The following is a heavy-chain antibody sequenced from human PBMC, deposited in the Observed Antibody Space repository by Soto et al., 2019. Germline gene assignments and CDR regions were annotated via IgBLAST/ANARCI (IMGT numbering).Heavy chain of an antibody. V-gene: IGHV3-21*01. CDR1: GFTFSSYS. D-gene: IGHD3-22*01. J-gene: IGHJ3*02. CDR2: ISSSSSYI. CDR3: ARDYYDSSGYLDAFDI. Sequence: GGSLRLSCAASGFTFSSYSMNWVRQAPGKGLEWVSSISSSSSYIYYADSVKGRFTISRDNAKNSLYLQMNSLRAEDTAVYYCARDYYDSSGYLDAFDIWGQGTMVTVSS.